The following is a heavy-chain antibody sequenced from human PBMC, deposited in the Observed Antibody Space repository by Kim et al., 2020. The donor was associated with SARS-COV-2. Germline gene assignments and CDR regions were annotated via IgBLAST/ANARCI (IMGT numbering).Heavy chain of an antibody. J-gene: IGHJ4*02. CDR3: ARDGSRQAGNPVDY. V-gene: IGHV4-34*01. CDR2: INHSGST. Sequence: SETLSLTCAVYGGSFSGYYWSWIRQPPGKGLEWIGEINHSGSTNYNPSLKSRVTISVDTSKNQFSLKLSSVTAADTAVYYCARDGSRQAGNPVDYWGQGTLVTVSS. CDR1: GGSFSGYY. D-gene: IGHD6-13*01.